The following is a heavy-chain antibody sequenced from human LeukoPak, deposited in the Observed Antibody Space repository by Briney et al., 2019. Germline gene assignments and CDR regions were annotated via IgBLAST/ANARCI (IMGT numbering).Heavy chain of an antibody. CDR3: AREGLYCSGGSCSPQIDY. D-gene: IGHD2-15*01. Sequence: PSETLSLTCTVSGGSISSYYWSWIRQPPGKGLEWIGYIYYSGSTNYNPSLKSRVTISVDTSKNQFSLKLSSVTAADTAVYYCAREGLYCSGGSCSPQIDYWGQGTLVTVSS. J-gene: IGHJ4*02. CDR2: IYYSGST. V-gene: IGHV4-59*01. CDR1: GGSISSYY.